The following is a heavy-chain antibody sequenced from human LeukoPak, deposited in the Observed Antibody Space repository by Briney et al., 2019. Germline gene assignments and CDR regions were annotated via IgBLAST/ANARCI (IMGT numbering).Heavy chain of an antibody. J-gene: IGHJ4*02. D-gene: IGHD3-16*02. CDR3: ARARLYDYVWGSYRARGFDY. CDR1: GFTFSSYS. V-gene: IGHV3-21*01. CDR2: ISSSSSYI. Sequence: GGSLRLSCAASGFTFSSYSMNWVRQAPGKGLEWVSSISSSSSYIYYADSVKGRFTIPRDNAKNSLYLQMNSLRAEDTAVYYCARARLYDYVWGSYRARGFDYWGQGTLVTVSS.